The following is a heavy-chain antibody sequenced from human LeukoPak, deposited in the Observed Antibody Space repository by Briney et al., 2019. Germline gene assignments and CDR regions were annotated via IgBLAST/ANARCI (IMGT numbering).Heavy chain of an antibody. V-gene: IGHV3-23*01. CDR2: MSDIGPNT. CDR3: ARRLSLRFDAFAV. J-gene: IGHJ3*01. D-gene: IGHD3-3*01. CDR1: GFTVTDYA. Sequence: PGGSLRLSCATSGFTVTDYAMTWIRQSPGKGLEWVSSMSDIGPNTYYADSVKGRFTISRDTSKTTLFLQMNSLRAEDTALYFCARRLSLRFDAFAVWGPGTVVTVSS.